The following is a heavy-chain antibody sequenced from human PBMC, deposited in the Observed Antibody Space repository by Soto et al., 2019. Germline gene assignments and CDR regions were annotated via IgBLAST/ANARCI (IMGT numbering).Heavy chain of an antibody. V-gene: IGHV5-51*01. D-gene: IGHD1-20*01. CDR3: ARTIGPTITSGYFFYYMDV. J-gene: IGHJ6*03. CDR1: GYSLTSDW. CDR2: IYLGDSDT. Sequence: GESLKISCKGSGYSLTSDWIAWVRQMPGEGLEWMGNIYLGDSDTRYSPSFQGQVTISADKSITTAYLQWSSLKASDTAIYYCARTIGPTITSGYFFYYMDVWGQGTTVTVSS.